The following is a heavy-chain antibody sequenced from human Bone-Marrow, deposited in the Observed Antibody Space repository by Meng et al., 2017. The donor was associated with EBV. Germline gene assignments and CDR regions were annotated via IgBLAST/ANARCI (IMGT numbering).Heavy chain of an antibody. J-gene: IGHJ5*02. CDR1: GFTFSSYA. CDR2: ISGSGGTT. D-gene: IGHD6-13*01. CDR3: AKNKIMAAAATGVNNWFDP. Sequence: VQLVESGGGVVQPGRXXXXSCAASGFTFSSYAMSWVRQAPGKGLEWVSAISGSGGTTYYADSVKGRFTISRDNSKNTLYLQMNSLRAEDTAVYYCAKNKIMAAAATGVNNWFDPWGQGTLVTVSS. V-gene: IGHV3-23*04.